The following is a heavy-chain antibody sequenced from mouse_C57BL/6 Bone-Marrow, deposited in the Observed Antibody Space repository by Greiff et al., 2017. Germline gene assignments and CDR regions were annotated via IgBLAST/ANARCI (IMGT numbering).Heavy chain of an antibody. CDR2: INPSSGYT. Sequence: VQLQQSGAELAKPGASVQLSCKASGYTFTSYWMHWVKQRPGQGLEWIGYINPSSGYTKYNQKFKDKATLTADKSSSTAYMQLSSLTYEDSAVYYCASLWVLFAMDYWGQGTSVTVSS. D-gene: IGHD2-12*01. CDR1: GYTFTSYW. CDR3: ASLWVLFAMDY. J-gene: IGHJ4*01. V-gene: IGHV1-7*01.